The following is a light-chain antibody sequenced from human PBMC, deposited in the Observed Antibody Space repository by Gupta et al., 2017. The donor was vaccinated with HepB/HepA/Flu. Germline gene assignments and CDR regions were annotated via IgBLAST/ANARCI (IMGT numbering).Light chain of an antibody. CDR1: SSNIGANYD. V-gene: IGLV1-40*01. CDR3: QSYDSSLSGFYV. CDR2: GNS. J-gene: IGLJ1*01. Sequence: QSVLTQPPSVSGAPGQRVTISCTGSSSNIGANYDVHWYQQLPGTAPKLLIYGNSNRPSGVPDRFSASKPGTSASLAITGLQAEDEADYYCQSYDSSLSGFYVFGTGTKVTVL.